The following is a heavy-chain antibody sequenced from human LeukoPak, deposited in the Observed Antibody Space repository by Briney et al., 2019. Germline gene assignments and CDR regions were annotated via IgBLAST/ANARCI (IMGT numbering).Heavy chain of an antibody. CDR2: INSDGSST. CDR1: GFTFSTYC. V-gene: IGHV3-74*01. J-gene: IGHJ4*02. D-gene: IGHD2-15*01. CDR3: TRDVTATPVY. Sequence: PGGSLRLSCAASGFTFSTYCTHCVRQGPGKGRVWVSRINSDGSSTTYAGSVKGRFTISRDNAKNTLYLQMNSLRVEDAAVYYCTRDVTATPVYWGQGTLVTVSS.